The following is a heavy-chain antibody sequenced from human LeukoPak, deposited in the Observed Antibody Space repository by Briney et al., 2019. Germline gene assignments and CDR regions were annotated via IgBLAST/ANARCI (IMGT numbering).Heavy chain of an antibody. D-gene: IGHD3-10*01. CDR2: IIPILGIA. V-gene: IGHV1-69*04. CDR3: ARDRDGSGSYPFDY. CDR1: GYTFTSYG. Sequence: ASVKVSCKASGYTFTSYGISWVRQAPGQGLEWMGRIIPILGIANYAQKFQGRVTITADKSTSTAYMELSSLRSEDTAVYYCARDRDGSGSYPFDYWGQGTLVTVSS. J-gene: IGHJ4*02.